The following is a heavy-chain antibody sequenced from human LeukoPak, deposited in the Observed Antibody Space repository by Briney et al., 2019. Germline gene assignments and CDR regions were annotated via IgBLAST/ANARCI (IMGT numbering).Heavy chain of an antibody. CDR2: IGSSDNII. Sequence: GGSLRLSCAASGFTVNDYYMSWIRQAPGKGLEWVSDIGSSDNIISYANSVKGRFAISRDFAKNSLYLQMNSLRADDTAVCYCAREAVAGAFDSWGQGTLVTVSS. J-gene: IGHJ4*02. V-gene: IGHV3-11*01. CDR3: AREAVAGAFDS. D-gene: IGHD6-19*01. CDR1: GFTVNDYY.